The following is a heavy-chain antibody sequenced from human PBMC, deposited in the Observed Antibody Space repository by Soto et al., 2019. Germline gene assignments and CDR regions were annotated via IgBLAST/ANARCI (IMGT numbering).Heavy chain of an antibody. J-gene: IGHJ4*02. CDR2: IWYDGSNK. CDR3: ARDLRGYSYGYSSTIHYFDY. Sequence: PGGSLRLSCAASGFTFSSYGMHWVRQAPGKGLEWVAVIWYDGSNKYYADSVKGRFTISRDNSKNTLYLQMNSLRAEDTAVYYCARDLRGYSYGYSSTIHYFDYWGQGTLVTVSS. D-gene: IGHD5-18*01. CDR1: GFTFSSYG. V-gene: IGHV3-33*01.